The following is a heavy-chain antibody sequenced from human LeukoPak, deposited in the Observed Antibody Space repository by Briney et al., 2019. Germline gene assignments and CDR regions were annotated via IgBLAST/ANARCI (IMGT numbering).Heavy chain of an antibody. Sequence: SGGSLRLSCAASGFTFSSYSMNWVRQAPGKGLEWVSYISSSSTIYYADSVKGRFTISRDNSKNTLYLQMNSLRAEDTAVYYCAKKPNTSVMTLYYFHYWGQGTLVTVSS. CDR1: GFTFSSYS. V-gene: IGHV3-48*01. CDR2: ISSSSTI. D-gene: IGHD2-8*01. CDR3: AKKPNTSVMTLYYFHY. J-gene: IGHJ4*02.